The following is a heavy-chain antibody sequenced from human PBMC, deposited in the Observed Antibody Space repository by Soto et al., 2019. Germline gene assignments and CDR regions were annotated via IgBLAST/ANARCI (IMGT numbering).Heavy chain of an antibody. V-gene: IGHV4-34*01. CDR1: GGSFSGYY. J-gene: IGHJ6*03. CDR2: INHSGST. D-gene: IGHD3-16*01. CDR3: ARVPRAYSKRVGGVNMDV. Sequence: QVQLQQWGAGLLKPSETLSLTCAVYGGSFSGYYWSWIRQPPGRGLEWIGEINHSGSTNYNPSLKSRVTISVDTSKNQFSLKLSSVTAADTAVYYCARVPRAYSKRVGGVNMDVWGKGTTVTVSS.